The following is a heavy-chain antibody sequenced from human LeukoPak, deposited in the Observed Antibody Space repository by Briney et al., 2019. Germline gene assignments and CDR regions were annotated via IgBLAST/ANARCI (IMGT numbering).Heavy chain of an antibody. D-gene: IGHD5-18*01. Sequence: SETLSLTCTVSGGSISSSSYYWGWIRQPPGKGLEWIGSIYYSGSTYYDPSLKSRVTISVDTSKNQFSLKLSSVTAADTAVYYCARRGYSYGYPNWFDPWGQGTLVTVSS. V-gene: IGHV4-39*01. CDR1: GGSISSSSYY. J-gene: IGHJ5*02. CDR3: ARRGYSYGYPNWFDP. CDR2: IYYSGST.